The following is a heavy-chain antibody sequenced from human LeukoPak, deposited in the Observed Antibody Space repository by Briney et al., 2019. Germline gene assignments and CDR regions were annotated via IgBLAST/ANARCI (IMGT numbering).Heavy chain of an antibody. Sequence: PGGSLRLSCAGPGFTFPTYGLHWVRQAHGKGLEWVAYISYDGNKGYYTDSVKGRFTIARDNSKSMLFLQMNSLRIEDTGVYYCAKDSTRDYGYYGMPESWGQGTLVTVS. D-gene: IGHD4-17*01. V-gene: IGHV3-30*18. J-gene: IGHJ4*02. CDR2: ISYDGNKG. CDR3: AKDSTRDYGYYGMPES. CDR1: GFTFPTYG.